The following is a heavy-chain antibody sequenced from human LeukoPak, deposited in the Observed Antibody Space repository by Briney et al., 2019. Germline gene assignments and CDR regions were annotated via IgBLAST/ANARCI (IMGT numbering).Heavy chain of an antibody. CDR3: ARDMDQLPDEN. D-gene: IGHD1-1*01. CDR2: INDFSTDI. Sequence: GGSLRLSCVASGFRFSAYSMNWVRQAPGKGLGWVSIINDFSTDIHYADSVKGRFTISRDNAKNSLYLQMSSLRVEDTAVYYCARDMDQLPDENWGRGTLVTVSS. J-gene: IGHJ4*02. CDR1: GFRFSAYS. V-gene: IGHV3-21*01.